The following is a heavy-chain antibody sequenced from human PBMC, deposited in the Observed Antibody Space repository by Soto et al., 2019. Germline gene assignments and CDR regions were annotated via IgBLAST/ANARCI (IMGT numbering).Heavy chain of an antibody. CDR1: GYTFTTYY. J-gene: IGHJ5*02. Sequence: ASVKVSCKASGYTFTTYYIHWVRQAPGQGLEWMGIINPSGGSTNYAQKFQGRVTMTSDTSTSTVYMELSSLRTEDTAVYYCARVIVPTTVTTNNWFDPWGQGTLVTVSS. CDR3: ARVIVPTTVTTNNWFDP. V-gene: IGHV1-46*01. D-gene: IGHD4-17*01. CDR2: INPSGGST.